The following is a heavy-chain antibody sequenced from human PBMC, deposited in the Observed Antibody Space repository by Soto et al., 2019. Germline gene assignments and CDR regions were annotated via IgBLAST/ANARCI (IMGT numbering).Heavy chain of an antibody. V-gene: IGHV4-31*03. D-gene: IGHD2-15*01. J-gene: IGHJ5*02. Sequence: LSLTCTVSGGSISSGGSFWSWIRQHPGKGPEWIAFIGYSGTTSFNPSLESRVTVSVDTSKSQFSLNLTSVTAADTAVYYCARGGASSKWFAPWGQGTLVTVSS. CDR3: ARGGASSKWFAP. CDR2: IGYSGTT. CDR1: GGSISSGGSF.